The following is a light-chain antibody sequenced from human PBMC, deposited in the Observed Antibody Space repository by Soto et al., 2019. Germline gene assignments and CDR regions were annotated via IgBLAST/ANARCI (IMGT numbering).Light chain of an antibody. J-gene: IGLJ1*01. CDR2: DNT. CDR1: SSNIGAGYD. V-gene: IGLV1-40*01. Sequence: QSVLTQPPSVSGAPGQRVTISCTGSSSNIGAGYDVHWYQQLPGTAPKLLIYDNTNRPSGVPDRFSGSKSGTSASLAITGLQAEDEADYYCQSYDSSLSAYVFGTGTKVTLL. CDR3: QSYDSSLSAYV.